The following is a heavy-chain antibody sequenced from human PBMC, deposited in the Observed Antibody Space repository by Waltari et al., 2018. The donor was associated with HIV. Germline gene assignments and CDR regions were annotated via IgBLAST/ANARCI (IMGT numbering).Heavy chain of an antibody. CDR1: GFTFGDYA. CDR3: SRSRGYSYGYADY. CDR2: IRSKTYGGTT. V-gene: IGHV3-49*03. D-gene: IGHD5-18*01. J-gene: IGHJ4*02. Sequence: EVQLVESGGGLVQSGRSLRLSCTASGFTFGDYATSWFRQAPGKGLEWVGFIRSKTYGGTTEYAASVKDRFTISRDDSKSIAYLQMNSLKTEDTAVYYCSRSRGYSYGYADYWGQGTLVTVSS.